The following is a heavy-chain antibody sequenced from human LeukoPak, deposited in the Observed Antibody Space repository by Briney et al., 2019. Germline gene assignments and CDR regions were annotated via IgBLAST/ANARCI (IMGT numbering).Heavy chain of an antibody. J-gene: IGHJ4*02. CDR1: GFNFSDYY. Sequence: KPGGSLRLSCAASGFNFSDYYMSWIRQAPGKGLEWVSYISSSGFSTYYAGSVKGRFTISGDNARNSLYLQMNSLAPEDTALYYCARGKRRFDYWGQGTLVSVSS. CDR3: ARGKRRFDY. CDR2: ISSSGFST. V-gene: IGHV3-11*01.